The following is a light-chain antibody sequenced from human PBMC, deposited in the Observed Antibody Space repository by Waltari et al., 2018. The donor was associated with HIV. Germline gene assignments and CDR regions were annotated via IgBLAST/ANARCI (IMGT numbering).Light chain of an antibody. Sequence: VLTQSPATLSLPPGETSTLSCRACDRIDVTVLSWYQQKPGQAPRLLIFGASTRVSGIPPRFSGSGSGTDFTLTISSLYPEDFAVYYCQQDYNLPGTFGQGTSVEIK. CDR1: DRIDVTV. CDR2: GAS. V-gene: IGKV3D-7*01. J-gene: IGKJ1*01. CDR3: QQDYNLPGT.